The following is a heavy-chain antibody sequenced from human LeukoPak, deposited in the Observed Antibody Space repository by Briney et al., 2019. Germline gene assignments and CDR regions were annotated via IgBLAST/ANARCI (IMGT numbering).Heavy chain of an antibody. CDR1: GFTFSSYA. CDR3: ARDGRNWYQLRVGWFDP. J-gene: IGHJ5*02. Sequence: PGRSLRLSCAASGFTFSSYAMHWVRQAPGKGLEWVAVISYDGSNKYYADSVKGRFTISRDNSKNTLYLQMNSLRAEDTAVYYCARDGRNWYQLRVGWFDPWGQGTLVTVSS. CDR2: ISYDGSNK. V-gene: IGHV3-30-3*01. D-gene: IGHD2-2*01.